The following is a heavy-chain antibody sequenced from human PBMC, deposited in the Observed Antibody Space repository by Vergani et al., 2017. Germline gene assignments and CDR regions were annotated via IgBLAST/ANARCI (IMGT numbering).Heavy chain of an antibody. D-gene: IGHD3-3*01. CDR2: IYYSGST. CDR1: GGSISSSSYY. V-gene: IGHV4-39*01. Sequence: QLQLQESGPGLVKPSETLSLTCTVSGGSISSSSYYWGWIRQPPGKGLEWIGSIYYSGSTYYNPSLKSRVTISVDTSKNQFSLKLSSVTAADPAVYYCARQNVHYDFWSGYYLDYNWFDPWGQGTLVTVSS. CDR3: ARQNVHYDFWSGYYLDYNWFDP. J-gene: IGHJ5*02.